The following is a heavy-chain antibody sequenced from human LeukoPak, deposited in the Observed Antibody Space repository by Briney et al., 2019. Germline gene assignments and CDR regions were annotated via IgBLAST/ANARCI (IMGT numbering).Heavy chain of an antibody. J-gene: IGHJ5*02. D-gene: IGHD3-10*01. CDR2: INHSGST. V-gene: IGHV4-34*01. CDR1: GGSFSGYY. Sequence: PSETLSLTCAVYGGSFSGYYWSWIRPPPGKGLEWIGEINHSGSTNYNPSLKSRVTISVHTSKNQFSLKLSSVTAADTAGYYCARGVWFGELPNWFDPWGQGTLVTVSS. CDR3: ARGVWFGELPNWFDP.